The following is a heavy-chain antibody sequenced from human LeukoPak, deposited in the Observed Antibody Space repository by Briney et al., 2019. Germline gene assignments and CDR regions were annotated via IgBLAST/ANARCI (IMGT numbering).Heavy chain of an antibody. V-gene: IGHV3-21*01. Sequence: GGSLRLSCTACGFTFSSYSMNWVRQAPGKGLEWVSSISSSSSSIYYADSVKGRFTISRDNAKNSLYLQMNSLRAEDTAVYYCARDLYGMDVWGQGTTVTVSS. CDR1: GFTFSSYS. CDR3: ARDLYGMDV. CDR2: ISSSSSSI. J-gene: IGHJ6*02.